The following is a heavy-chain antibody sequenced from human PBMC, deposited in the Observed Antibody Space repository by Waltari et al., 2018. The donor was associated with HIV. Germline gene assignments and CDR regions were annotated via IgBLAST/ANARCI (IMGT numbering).Heavy chain of an antibody. CDR1: GGTLSNNV. V-gene: IGHV1-69*01. D-gene: IGHD1-26*01. CDR3: ARDEGLTLGAAGDAFDI. J-gene: IGHJ3*02. CDR2: IIPVFGTA. Sequence: QVLLVQSGAEVKKPGSSVKVSCKTSGGTLSNNVITWVRQAPGQGLEWMGGIIPVFGTADYAQKFRDRVTITADESTTTVYMEVSSLRHDDTAVYYCARDEGLTLGAAGDAFDIWGQGTVVTVSS.